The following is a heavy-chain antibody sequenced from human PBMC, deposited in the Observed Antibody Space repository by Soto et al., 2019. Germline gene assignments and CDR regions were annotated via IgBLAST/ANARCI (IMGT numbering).Heavy chain of an antibody. CDR3: AREHTVGATKEAMGDAFDI. Sequence: GGSLRLSCAASGFTFSSYEMNWVRQAPGKGLEWVSYISSSGSTIYYADSGKGRFTISRDNAKNSLYLQMNSLRAEDTAVYYCAREHTVGATKEAMGDAFDIWGQGTMVTVSS. V-gene: IGHV3-48*03. CDR1: GFTFSSYE. D-gene: IGHD1-26*01. J-gene: IGHJ3*02. CDR2: ISSSGSTI.